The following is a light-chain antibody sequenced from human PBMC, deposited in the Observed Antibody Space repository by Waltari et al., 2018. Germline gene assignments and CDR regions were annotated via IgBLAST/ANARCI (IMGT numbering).Light chain of an antibody. CDR2: DAS. J-gene: IGKJ5*01. CDR3: QQYNNWPPVIT. V-gene: IGKV3-15*01. CDR1: QSINSN. Sequence: EIVMTQSPATLSVSPGERATLSCRTSQSINSNLAWYQQKPGQAPRLLIYDASTRAIGIPARFSGSGSGTEFALTISSLQSEDFAVYYCQQYNNWPPVITFGQGTRLEIK.